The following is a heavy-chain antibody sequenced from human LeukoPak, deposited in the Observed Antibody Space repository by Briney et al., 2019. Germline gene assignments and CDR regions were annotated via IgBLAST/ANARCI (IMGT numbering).Heavy chain of an antibody. D-gene: IGHD2-2*01. J-gene: IGHJ4*02. CDR1: GFTFSSYA. V-gene: IGHV3-74*01. CDR2: INSDGSST. CDR3: ARDGSSARGDY. Sequence: GGSLRLSCAASGFTFSSYAMSWVRRAPGKGLVWVSRINSDGSSTLYADSVKGRFTISRDNAKNTLYLQMNSLRAESTAVYSCARDGSSARGDYWGQGTLVTVSS.